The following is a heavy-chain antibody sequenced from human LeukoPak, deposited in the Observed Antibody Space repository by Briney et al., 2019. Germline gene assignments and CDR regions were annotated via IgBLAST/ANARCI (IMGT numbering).Heavy chain of an antibody. D-gene: IGHD6-13*01. CDR2: ISGSGGST. V-gene: IGHV3-23*01. CDR1: GFTFSSYS. CDR3: AKCEEQLGFFDP. J-gene: IGHJ5*02. Sequence: PGGSLRHSCAASGFTFSSYSMNWVRQAPGKGLEWVSAISGSGGSTYYADSVKGRFTISRDNSKNTLYLQMNSLRAEDTAVYYCAKCEEQLGFFDPWGQGPLVTVSS.